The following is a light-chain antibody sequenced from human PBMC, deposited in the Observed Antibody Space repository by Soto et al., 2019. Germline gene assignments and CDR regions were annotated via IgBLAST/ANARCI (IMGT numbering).Light chain of an antibody. V-gene: IGLV1-47*02. CDR1: SSNIGSDY. CDR3: AAWDASLSTWV. Sequence: QSVLTQPPSASGTPGQRVTISCSGSSSNIGSDYVYWFQQLPGTAPKLLIYTNDQRPSGVPDRFSGSKPGTSASLAISGLRSEDEADYCCAAWDASLSTWVFGGGTKLTAL. J-gene: IGLJ3*02. CDR2: TND.